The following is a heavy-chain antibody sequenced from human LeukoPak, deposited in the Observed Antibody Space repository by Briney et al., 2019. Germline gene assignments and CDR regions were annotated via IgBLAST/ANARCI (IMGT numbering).Heavy chain of an antibody. Sequence: SETLSLTCTVSGGPVTSSSYYWAWIRQPPGKGLEWIGSIYYSGSTSYNPSLKSRVTISVDTSKSQFSLKLTSVTAADTAVYYCARQPEGAVAGPVDYWGQGTLVTVSS. J-gene: IGHJ4*02. CDR3: ARQPEGAVAGPVDY. D-gene: IGHD6-19*01. CDR1: GGPVTSSSYY. V-gene: IGHV4-39*01. CDR2: IYYSGST.